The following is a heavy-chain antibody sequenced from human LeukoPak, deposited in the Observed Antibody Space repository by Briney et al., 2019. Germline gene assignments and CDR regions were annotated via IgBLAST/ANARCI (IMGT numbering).Heavy chain of an antibody. CDR2: ISSSDNTI. Sequence: GGSLRLSCAASGFTFSSYSMNWVRQAPGKGLEWVSYISSSDNTIYYADSVKGRFTISRDNAKNSLYLQMNSLRAEDTAVYYCARTRLYYDSSGYDDAFDIWGQGTVVTVSS. D-gene: IGHD3-22*01. J-gene: IGHJ3*02. CDR3: ARTRLYYDSSGYDDAFDI. V-gene: IGHV3-48*04. CDR1: GFTFSSYS.